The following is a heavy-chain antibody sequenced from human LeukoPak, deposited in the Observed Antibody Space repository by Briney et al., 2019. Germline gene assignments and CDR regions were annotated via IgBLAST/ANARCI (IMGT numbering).Heavy chain of an antibody. CDR3: ARWATSFDF. V-gene: IGHV3-7*01. Sequence: PGGSLRLSCAASGFTLRSYWMSWVRQAPGKGLEWVANIKQDGSEKYYVDSVTGRFTISRDNAKNSLFLQMNSLRAEDTAVYFCARWATSFDFWGQGILVTVSS. D-gene: IGHD1-26*01. J-gene: IGHJ4*02. CDR2: IKQDGSEK. CDR1: GFTLRSYW.